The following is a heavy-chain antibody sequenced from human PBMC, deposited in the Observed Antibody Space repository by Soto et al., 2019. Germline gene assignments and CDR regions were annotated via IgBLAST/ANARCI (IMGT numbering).Heavy chain of an antibody. Sequence: QVQLQESGPGLVKPSQTLSLTCTVSGGSISSGGYYWSWIRQHPGKGLEWIGYIYYSGNTYYNPSLKSRVTKPVDTSKNQFSLKLSSVTAADTAVYYCASHQKGYIRTYFDYWGQGTLVTVSS. CDR2: IYYSGNT. D-gene: IGHD5-12*01. CDR3: ASHQKGYIRTYFDY. CDR1: GGSISSGGYY. J-gene: IGHJ4*02. V-gene: IGHV4-31*03.